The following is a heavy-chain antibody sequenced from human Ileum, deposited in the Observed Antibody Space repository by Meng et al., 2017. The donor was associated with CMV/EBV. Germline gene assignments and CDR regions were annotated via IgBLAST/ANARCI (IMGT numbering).Heavy chain of an antibody. D-gene: IGHD4-23*01. Sequence: KASGGTFSRDTISWVRQAPGQGLEWMGRIIPILGIANYAQKFQGRVTITADKSTSTAYMELSSLRSEDTAVYYCARARYGGTYYFDYWGQGTLVTVSS. CDR3: ARARYGGTYYFDY. CDR1: GGTFSRDT. J-gene: IGHJ4*02. V-gene: IGHV1-69*02. CDR2: IIPILGIA.